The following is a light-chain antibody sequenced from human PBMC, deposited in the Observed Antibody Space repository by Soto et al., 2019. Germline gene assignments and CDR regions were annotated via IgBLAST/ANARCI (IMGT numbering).Light chain of an antibody. J-gene: IGKJ1*01. CDR1: XGXXXX. Sequence: DIQMTQSPSSLSASVGDRVTITCRAXXGXXXXLAWYQQKPGKVPKLLIYAASTLQXXVPSRFSGSGSGTDXXXXXXXXXXXDVATYYCXXYNSAPRTFGQGTKVEIK. V-gene: IGKV1-27*01. CDR2: AAS. CDR3: XXYNSAPRT.